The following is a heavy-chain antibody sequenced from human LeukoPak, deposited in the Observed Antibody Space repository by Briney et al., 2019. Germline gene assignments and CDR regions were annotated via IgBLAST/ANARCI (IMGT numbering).Heavy chain of an antibody. CDR2: INSDGSST. CDR1: GFTFSSYW. Sequence: GGSLRLSCAASGFTFSSYWMHWVRQAPGKGLVWVSRINSDGSSTSYADSVKGRFTISRDNAKNTLYLQTNSLRAEDTAVYYCARDPPGITIFGVVSYWGQGTLVTVSS. J-gene: IGHJ4*02. CDR3: ARDPPGITIFGVVSY. D-gene: IGHD3-3*01. V-gene: IGHV3-74*01.